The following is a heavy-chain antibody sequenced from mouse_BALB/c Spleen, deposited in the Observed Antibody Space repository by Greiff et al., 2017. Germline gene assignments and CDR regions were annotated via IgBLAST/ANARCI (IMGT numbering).Heavy chain of an antibody. CDR2: SRNKANDYTT. J-gene: IGHJ3*01. CDR1: GFTFSDFY. D-gene: IGHD2-4*01. CDR3: ARDGGYYDYDGAWFAY. V-gene: IGHV7-1*02. Sequence: EVQVVESGGGLVQPGGSLRLSCATSGFTFSDFYMEWVRQPPGKRLEWIAASRNKANDYTTEYSASVKGRFIVSRDTSQSILYLQMNALRAEDTAIYYCARDGGYYDYDGAWFAYWGQGTLVTVSA.